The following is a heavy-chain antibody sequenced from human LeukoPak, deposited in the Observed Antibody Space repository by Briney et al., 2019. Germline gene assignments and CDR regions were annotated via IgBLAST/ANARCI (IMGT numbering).Heavy chain of an antibody. D-gene: IGHD5-24*01. Sequence: SVKVSCKASGGTFSSYAISWVRQAPGQGLEWMGRIIPIFGTANYAQKFQGRVTITTDESTSTAYMELSSLRSEDTAVYYCASYSRDGYAYFDYWGQGTLVTVSS. J-gene: IGHJ4*02. CDR3: ASYSRDGYAYFDY. V-gene: IGHV1-69*05. CDR1: GGTFSSYA. CDR2: IIPIFGTA.